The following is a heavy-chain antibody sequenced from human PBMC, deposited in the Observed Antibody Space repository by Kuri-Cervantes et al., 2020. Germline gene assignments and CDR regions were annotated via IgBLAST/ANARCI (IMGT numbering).Heavy chain of an antibody. CDR3: ARIGYCSSTSCYDY. CDR2: IGAYNGNT. D-gene: IGHD2-2*01. CDR1: GYTFTSYF. J-gene: IGHJ4*02. V-gene: IGHV1-18*01. Sequence: DSVKVSCKASGYTFTSYFISWVRQAPGQGLEWMGWIGAYNGNTNYAQKLQGRVTMTTDTSTSTAYMELRSLRSDDTAVYYCARIGYCSSTSCYDYWGQGTLVTVSS.